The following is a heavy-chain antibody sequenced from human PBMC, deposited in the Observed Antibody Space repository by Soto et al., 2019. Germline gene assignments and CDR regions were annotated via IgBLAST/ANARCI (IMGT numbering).Heavy chain of an antibody. V-gene: IGHV1-3*01. J-gene: IGHJ5*02. CDR2: INAGNGNT. Sequence: GASVKVSCAASGYRFTSYTMHWVRQAPGQRFEWMGWINAGNGNTKYSQKFQGRVTITRDTSATTAYMELSSLRCEDTAVYYCARSPPRVFCTNGVCYDWFDPWGQGTLVTVSS. CDR1: GYRFTSYT. CDR3: ARSPPRVFCTNGVCYDWFDP. D-gene: IGHD2-8*01.